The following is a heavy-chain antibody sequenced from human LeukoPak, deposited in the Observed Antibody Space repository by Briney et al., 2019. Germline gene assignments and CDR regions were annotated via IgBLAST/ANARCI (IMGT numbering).Heavy chain of an antibody. Sequence: SETLSLTCTVSGYSISSGYYWGWIRQPPGKGLEWIGSIYHSGSTYYNPSLKSRVTISVDTSKNQFSLKLSSVTAADTAVYYCARDRSSGYYPFFDYWGQGTLVTVSS. CDR3: ARDRSSGYYPFFDY. J-gene: IGHJ4*02. V-gene: IGHV4-38-2*02. CDR2: IYHSGST. CDR1: GYSISSGYY. D-gene: IGHD3-22*01.